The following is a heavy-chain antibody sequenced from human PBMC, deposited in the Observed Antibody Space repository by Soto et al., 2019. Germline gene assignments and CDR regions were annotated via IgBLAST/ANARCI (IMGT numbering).Heavy chain of an antibody. J-gene: IGHJ5*02. CDR2: ISAYNGNT. V-gene: IGHV1-18*01. D-gene: IGHD2-2*01. Sequence: ASVKVSCKASGYTFTSYGISWVRQAPGQGLEWMGWISAYNGNTNYAQKLQGRVTMTTDTSTSTAYMELRSLRSDDTAVYYCARRYCSSTSCYNWSDPWGKGTMVTVSS. CDR3: ARRYCSSTSCYNWSDP. CDR1: GYTFTSYG.